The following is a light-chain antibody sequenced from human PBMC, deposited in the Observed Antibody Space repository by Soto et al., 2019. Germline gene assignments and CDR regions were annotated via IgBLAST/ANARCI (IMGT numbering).Light chain of an antibody. CDR1: HSFRGL. V-gene: IGKV3-11*01. CDR3: QQRNMCPST. CDR2: DAY. Sequence: EVVLTQSPVTLSLSPGARATLSCRASHSFRGLLAWYQQKPGPAPRLLIYDAYNSATGIPTMFSGSGSGKDVPLTISSQEHEDSAVYYCQQRNMCPSTFGQGTRLEIK. J-gene: IGKJ5*01.